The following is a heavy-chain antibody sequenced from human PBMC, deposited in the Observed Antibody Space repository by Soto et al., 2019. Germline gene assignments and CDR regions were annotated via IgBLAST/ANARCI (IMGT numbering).Heavy chain of an antibody. Sequence: GGALRLYCASSGFSLVNYAMNWVRQAPGKGLEWVSGLSGSGTSTYYADSVKGRFTISRDNSRDTLFLQMNSLTADDTAVYYCAKATTNGGWFNPFDSWGQGALVTVSS. V-gene: IGHV3-23*01. CDR2: LSGSGTST. J-gene: IGHJ4*02. D-gene: IGHD6-19*01. CDR1: GFSLVNYA. CDR3: AKATTNGGWFNPFDS.